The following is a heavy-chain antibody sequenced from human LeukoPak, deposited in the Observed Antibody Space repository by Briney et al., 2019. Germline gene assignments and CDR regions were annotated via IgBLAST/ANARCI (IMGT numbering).Heavy chain of an antibody. Sequence: GASVNVSCKASGYTFTNYAIHWVRQAPGQSLEWMGWINAGNGNTKYSQKFQARVTITRDTSANTAYMELSSLGSEDTTIYYCARVISDCANFNCFKGYFDYWGQGTPVTVSS. CDR1: GYTFTNYA. V-gene: IGHV1-3*01. CDR3: ARVISDCANFNCFKGYFDY. CDR2: INAGNGNT. J-gene: IGHJ4*01. D-gene: IGHD5/OR15-5a*01.